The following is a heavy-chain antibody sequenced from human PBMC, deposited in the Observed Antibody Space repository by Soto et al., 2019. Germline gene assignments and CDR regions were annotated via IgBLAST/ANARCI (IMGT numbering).Heavy chain of an antibody. J-gene: IGHJ5*02. CDR2: IYYSGST. Sequence: LSETLSLTCAVSGGSISSGGYSWSWIRQPPGKGLEWIGYIYYSGSTYYNPSLKSRVTISVDTSKNQFSLKLSSVTAADTAVYYCARWWSGSRQGFDPWGQGTLVTVSS. CDR1: GGSISSGGYS. D-gene: IGHD3-3*01. CDR3: ARWWSGSRQGFDP. V-gene: IGHV4-31*11.